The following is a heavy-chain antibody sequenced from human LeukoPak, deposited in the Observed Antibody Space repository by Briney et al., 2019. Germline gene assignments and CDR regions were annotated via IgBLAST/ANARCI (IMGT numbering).Heavy chain of an antibody. V-gene: IGHV3-48*04. D-gene: IGHD2-15*01. J-gene: IGHJ6*03. CDR1: GFTFSSYG. Sequence: SLRLSCAASGFTFSSYGMHWVRQAPGKGLEWVSSISRSGSTKYYADSVKGRFTISRDNAKNSLSLQMNSLRAEDTAVYYCARVLRYCSGGNCYSGGLGYMDVWGKGTTVTISS. CDR2: ISRSGSTK. CDR3: ARVLRYCSGGNCYSGGLGYMDV.